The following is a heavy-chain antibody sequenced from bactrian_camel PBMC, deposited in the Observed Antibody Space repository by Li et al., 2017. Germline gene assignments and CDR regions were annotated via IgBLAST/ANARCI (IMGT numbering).Heavy chain of an antibody. CDR1: GYTFSAFT. D-gene: IGHD3*01. J-gene: IGHJ7*01. V-gene: IGHV3-2*01. Sequence: VQLVESGGGLVKPGGSLRLSCAAAGYTFSAFTMSWVRQAPGKGLEWVSSIYSDGTNTYYADSVKGRFTISRDNAKSTMYLQMDNLKPNDGGTYYCAVAIRGMYGGTWFCHNRDGIDYWGEGTLVTV. CDR2: IYSDGTNT.